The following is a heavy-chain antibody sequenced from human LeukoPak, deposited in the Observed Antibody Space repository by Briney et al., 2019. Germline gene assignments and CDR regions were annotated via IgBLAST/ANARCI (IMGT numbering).Heavy chain of an antibody. D-gene: IGHD1-7*01. CDR1: GFIFSSYG. CDR3: AKDARVRDWDYAQYYYYMDV. CDR2: IWYDGSVK. J-gene: IGHJ6*03. Sequence: GSLRLSCAASGFIFSSYGMHWVRQARGKGLELGAVIWYDGSVKYYADSVKGRFTVSRDNYKKTLYLQMDSLRAEDTAVYYCAKDARVRDWDYAQYYYYMDVWGKGTTVTVSS. V-gene: IGHV3-33*06.